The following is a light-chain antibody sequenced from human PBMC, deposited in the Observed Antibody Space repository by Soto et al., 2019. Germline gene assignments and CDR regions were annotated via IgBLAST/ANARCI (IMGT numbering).Light chain of an antibody. CDR2: TAS. Sequence: DIQMTQSPSSLSASIGDRVTITCRASQSIRTYLNWYQQKPGKAPNLLMYTASNLQSGVPSRFRGSGSGTDFTLTISSLQPEDFATYYCQQSYITPWTFGQGKKVEIK. CDR3: QQSYITPWT. J-gene: IGKJ1*01. CDR1: QSIRTY. V-gene: IGKV1-39*01.